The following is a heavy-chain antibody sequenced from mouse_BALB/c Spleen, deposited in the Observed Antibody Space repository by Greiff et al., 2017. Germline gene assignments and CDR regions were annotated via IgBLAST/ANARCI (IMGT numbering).Heavy chain of an antibody. CDR2: ISSGGGST. V-gene: IGHV5-12-1*01. CDR1: GFAFSSYD. J-gene: IGHJ1*01. CDR3: ARHLYGNYGYFDV. D-gene: IGHD2-1*01. Sequence: DVKLVESGGGLVKPGGSLKLSCAASGFAFSSYDMSWVRQTPEKRLEWVAYISSGGGSTYYPDTVKGRFTISRDNAKNTLYLQMSSLKSEDTAMYYCARHLYGNYGYFDVWGAGTTVTVSS.